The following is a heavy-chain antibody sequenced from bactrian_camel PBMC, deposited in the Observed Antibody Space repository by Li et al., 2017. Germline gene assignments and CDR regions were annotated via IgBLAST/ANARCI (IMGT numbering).Heavy chain of an antibody. CDR1: ADPYYNKHC. D-gene: IGHD6*01. Sequence: HVQLVESGGGSVQAGGSLRLSCAVSADPYYNKHCRGWLRQAPGAERAGVAAIDSDGSTHYARSVAGRFTISVDNAKNPVMVYLQMPTLIPDDTAMYYCAAGSWVAGSLDEHDYIHWGQGTQVTVS. V-gene: IGHV3S53*01. J-gene: IGHJ4*01. CDR3: AAGSWVAGSLDEHDYIH. CDR2: IDSDGST.